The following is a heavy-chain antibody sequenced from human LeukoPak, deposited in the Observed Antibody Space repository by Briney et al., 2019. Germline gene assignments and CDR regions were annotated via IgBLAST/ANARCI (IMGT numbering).Heavy chain of an antibody. CDR2: IFLGDSDS. J-gene: IGHJ3*02. Sequence: GESPKISCKGSGYSFTNYWIAWVRQMPGKGLEWMGVIFLGDSDSRYGPSFQGQVTISADKSVSTAYLQWSCLKASDTDMYYCEMRDRPMIMVRALGGGGFYDACEMGGKGTMATISS. CDR3: EMRDRPMIMVRALGGGGFYDACEM. CDR1: GYSFTNYW. V-gene: IGHV5-51*01. D-gene: IGHD3-22*01.